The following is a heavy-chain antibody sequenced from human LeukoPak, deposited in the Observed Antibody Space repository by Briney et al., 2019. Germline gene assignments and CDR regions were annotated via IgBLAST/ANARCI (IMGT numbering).Heavy chain of an antibody. D-gene: IGHD3-10*01. J-gene: IGHJ4*02. CDR2: IYTSGST. Sequence: SETLSLTCTVSGGSISSGSYYWSWIWQPAGKGLEWIGRIYTSGSTNYNPSLKSRVTISVDTSKNQFSLKLSSVTAADTAVYYCASALWFGEFYFDYWGQGTLVTVSS. CDR3: ASALWFGEFYFDY. V-gene: IGHV4-61*02. CDR1: GGSISSGSYY.